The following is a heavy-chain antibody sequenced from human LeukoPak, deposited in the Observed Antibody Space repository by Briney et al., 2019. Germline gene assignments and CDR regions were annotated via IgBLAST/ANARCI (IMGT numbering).Heavy chain of an antibody. D-gene: IGHD5-24*01. V-gene: IGHV4-59*01. CDR1: GGPISSYY. CDR2: IYYSGST. Sequence: SETLSLTCTVSGGPISSYYWSWIRQPPGKGLEWIGYIYYSGSTNYNPSLKSRVTISVDTSKNQFSLKLSSVTAADTAVYYCAREDGYNSFWGQGTLVTVSS. CDR3: AREDGYNSF. J-gene: IGHJ4*02.